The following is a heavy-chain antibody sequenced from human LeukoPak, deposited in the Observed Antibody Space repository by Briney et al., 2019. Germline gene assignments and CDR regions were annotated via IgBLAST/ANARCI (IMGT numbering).Heavy chain of an antibody. Sequence: ASVKVSCKASGYTFTKHDNNWVRQATAQGLEWIGWINPNSDYAGYAQKFQGRVTITQDTSINTAYMELRSLRSEDPAVYSCVRVWGSVDYWGQGTLVTVSS. J-gene: IGHJ4*02. CDR2: INPNSDYA. V-gene: IGHV1-8*03. CDR3: VRVWGSVDY. D-gene: IGHD7-27*01. CDR1: GYTFTKHD.